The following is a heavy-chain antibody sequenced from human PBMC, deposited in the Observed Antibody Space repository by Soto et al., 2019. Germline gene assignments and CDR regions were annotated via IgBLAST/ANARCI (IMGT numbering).Heavy chain of an antibody. Sequence: SVKVSCKASGGTFSSYAISWVRQAPGQGLEWMGGIIPIFGTANYAQKFQGRVTITADESTSTAYMELSSLRSEDTAVYYCASEGSTTQPEGYFDYWGQGTLVTVSS. D-gene: IGHD2-2*01. V-gene: IGHV1-69*13. J-gene: IGHJ4*02. CDR1: GGTFSSYA. CDR3: ASEGSTTQPEGYFDY. CDR2: IIPIFGTA.